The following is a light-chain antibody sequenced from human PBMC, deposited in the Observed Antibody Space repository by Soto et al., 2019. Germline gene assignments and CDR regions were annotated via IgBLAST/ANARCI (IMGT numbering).Light chain of an antibody. CDR1: QSVSSSY. CDR3: QQYGSSPWIT. Sequence: ELVLTQSPGTLSLSPGERATLSCRASQSVSSSYLAWYQQKPGQAPRLLIYGAASRATGIPDRFSGSGSGTDFTLTISRLEPEDFAVYYCQQYGSSPWITFGGGTKVEIK. J-gene: IGKJ4*01. V-gene: IGKV3-20*01. CDR2: GAA.